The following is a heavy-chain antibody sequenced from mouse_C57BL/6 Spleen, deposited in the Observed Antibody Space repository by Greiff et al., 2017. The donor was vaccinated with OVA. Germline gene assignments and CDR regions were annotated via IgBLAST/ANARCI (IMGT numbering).Heavy chain of an antibody. CDR1: GFSLTSYG. J-gene: IGHJ1*03. V-gene: IGHV2-3*01. Sequence: VQVVESGPGLVAPSQSLSITCTVSGFSLTSYGVSWVRQPPGKGLEWLGVIWGDGSTNYHSALLYRLSISKDNATSQVCLKLNSLQTDDTAAYYCAKPRLGYFDVWGTGTTVTVSS. CDR2: IWGDGST. CDR3: AKPRLGYFDV. D-gene: IGHD4-1*01.